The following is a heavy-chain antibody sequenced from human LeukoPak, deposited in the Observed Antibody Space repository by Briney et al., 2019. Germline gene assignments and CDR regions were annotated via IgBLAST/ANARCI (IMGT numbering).Heavy chain of an antibody. Sequence: SETLSLTCVVSGGSVSGYYWGWIRQPPGRGLGWIGYVYYSGSTNYNPSFKSRITISVDTSRNQFSLQLSSVTAADTAVYYCARIHRYCSGGACYVLDNWGQGTLVAVSS. CDR3: ARIHRYCSGGACYVLDN. CDR2: VYYSGST. CDR1: GGSVSGYY. V-gene: IGHV4-59*02. D-gene: IGHD2-15*01. J-gene: IGHJ4*02.